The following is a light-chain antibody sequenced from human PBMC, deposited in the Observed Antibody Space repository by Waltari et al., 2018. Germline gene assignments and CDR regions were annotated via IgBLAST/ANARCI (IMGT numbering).Light chain of an antibody. V-gene: IGLV2-23*02. CDR3: CSYAGSSTP. Sequence: QSALTQPASVSGSPGQSITISCTGTSSAVGGYNYVSWYQQHPGKAPNLMIYDVSKRPSGVSNRFSGSKSGNTASLTISGLQAEDEADYYCCSYAGSSTPFGGGTKLTVL. J-gene: IGLJ2*01. CDR1: SSAVGGYNY. CDR2: DVS.